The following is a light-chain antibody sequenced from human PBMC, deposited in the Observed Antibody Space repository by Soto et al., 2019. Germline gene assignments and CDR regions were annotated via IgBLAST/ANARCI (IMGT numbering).Light chain of an antibody. CDR3: QQSYSAQYT. V-gene: IGKV1-39*01. CDR2: ATS. J-gene: IGKJ2*01. Sequence: DIQIIQSPSSLSASVGDRVSLTCRAGQNVGSFVNWYQQKPAKAPRLLIYATSNLQSGVPSRISGSGSGTEFTLTISSVQPEDFANYFCQQSYSAQYTFGQGTKVDIK. CDR1: QNVGSF.